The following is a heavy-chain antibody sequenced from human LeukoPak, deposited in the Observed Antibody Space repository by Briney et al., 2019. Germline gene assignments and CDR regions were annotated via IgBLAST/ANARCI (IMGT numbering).Heavy chain of an antibody. Sequence: GASVKVSCKASGYTFTSYGISWVRQAPGQGLEWRGWISAYNGNTNYAQKLQGRLTMTTDTSTRTAYMELRTLRSDDTAVYYCARPTTRGSLDPWGQGTLVTVSS. CDR1: GYTFTSYG. J-gene: IGHJ5*02. V-gene: IGHV1-18*01. CDR3: ARPTTRGSLDP. D-gene: IGHD2-2*01. CDR2: ISAYNGNT.